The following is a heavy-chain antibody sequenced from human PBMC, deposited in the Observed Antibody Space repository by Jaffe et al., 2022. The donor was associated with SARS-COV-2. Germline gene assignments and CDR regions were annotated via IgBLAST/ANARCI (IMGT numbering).Heavy chain of an antibody. V-gene: IGHV3-30*03. CDR3: ARSTTSFSGYYYYGMDV. CDR1: GFTFSNYG. CDR2: ISYDGSNK. D-gene: IGHD2-2*01. J-gene: IGHJ6*02. Sequence: QVQLVESGGGVVQPGRSLRLSCVVSGFTFSNYGMHWVRQAPGEGLEWVAVISYDGSNKYYADSVKGRFTISRGNSKNTLYLQMNSLRDEDTAMYYCARSTTSFSGYYYYGMDVWGQGTTVTVSS.